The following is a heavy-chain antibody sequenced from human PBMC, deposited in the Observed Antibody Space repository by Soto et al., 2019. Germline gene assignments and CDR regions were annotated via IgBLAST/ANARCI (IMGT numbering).Heavy chain of an antibody. D-gene: IGHD1-1*01. V-gene: IGHV3-30*18. CDR3: AKDGGMARNNYYFDY. Sequence: QVQLLESGGGVVQPGRSLRLSCAASGFTFSSYGMHWVRQAPGKGLEWVAVISYDGRNKYYADSVKGRFTISRDNSKHTLYLQMNSLTAEDTAVYYCAKDGGMARNNYYFDYWGQGTLVTVSS. CDR2: ISYDGRNK. J-gene: IGHJ4*02. CDR1: GFTFSSYG.